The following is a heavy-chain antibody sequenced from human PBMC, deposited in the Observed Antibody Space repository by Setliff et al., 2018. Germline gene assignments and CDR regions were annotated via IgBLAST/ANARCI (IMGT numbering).Heavy chain of an antibody. J-gene: IGHJ6*02. Sequence: SETLSLTCTVSGGSVNDYYWSWIRRPPGKGLEWIGYSYYLGATKYTPSLKGRVSISVDTAENQISLKVNSVTAADTGVYYCARLSWNGLRYYGLDVWGQGTTVTVSS. V-gene: IGHV4-59*02. CDR2: SYYLGAT. CDR1: GGSVNDYY. CDR3: ARLSWNGLRYYGLDV. D-gene: IGHD3-3*01.